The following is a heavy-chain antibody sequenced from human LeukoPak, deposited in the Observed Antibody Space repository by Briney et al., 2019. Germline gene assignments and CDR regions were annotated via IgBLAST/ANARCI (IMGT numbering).Heavy chain of an antibody. CDR2: IIPIFGTA. Sequence: ASVKVSCKASAGTFSSYAISWVRHAPGQGLEWTGGIIPIFGTANYAQKFQGRVTITADESTSTAYMELSSLRSEDTAMYYCARRLTGEGYYYYYMDVWGKGTTVTVSS. J-gene: IGHJ6*03. V-gene: IGHV1-69*01. D-gene: IGHD3-10*01. CDR1: AGTFSSYA. CDR3: ARRLTGEGYYYYYMDV.